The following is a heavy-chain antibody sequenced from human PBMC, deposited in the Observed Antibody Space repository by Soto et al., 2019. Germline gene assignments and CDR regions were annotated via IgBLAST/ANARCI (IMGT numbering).Heavy chain of an antibody. Sequence: EVQLVESGGGLVQPGGSLRLSCEASGLTFSSYAMNWVRQAPGKGREYVSAIGSDGGNTYYANSVKDRFTISRDNSKNTLYLQMGSLRTEDMAVYYCARGDPYSDTLRNDAFDIWGQGTMVTVSS. CDR1: GLTFSSYA. V-gene: IGHV3-64*01. CDR2: IGSDGGNT. D-gene: IGHD5-18*01. CDR3: ARGDPYSDTLRNDAFDI. J-gene: IGHJ3*02.